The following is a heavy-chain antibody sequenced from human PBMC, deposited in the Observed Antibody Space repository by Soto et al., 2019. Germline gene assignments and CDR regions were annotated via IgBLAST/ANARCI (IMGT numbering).Heavy chain of an antibody. J-gene: IGHJ6*02. Sequence: QGLEWMGAIIPMFGTANYAQMFQGRVTITADESTNTAYMEVSSLRSEDSAVYYCARGATVTREYFYGMDVWGQGTTVTVSS. D-gene: IGHD4-4*01. CDR2: IIPMFGTA. V-gene: IGHV1-69*01. CDR3: ARGATVTREYFYGMDV.